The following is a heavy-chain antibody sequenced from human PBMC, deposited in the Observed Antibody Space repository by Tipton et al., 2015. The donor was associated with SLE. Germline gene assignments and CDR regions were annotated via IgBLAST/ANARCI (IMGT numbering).Heavy chain of an antibody. Sequence: TLSLTCTVSGGSISSHYWTWIRQPPGKGLEWIGYIYSSGSTNYNPSLKSRVIISIDTSKNQFSLKLSSVTAADTAVYWCARGVATIDGDAFDIWGPGTMVTVSS. J-gene: IGHJ3*02. CDR3: ARGVATIDGDAFDI. CDR2: IYSSGST. V-gene: IGHV4-59*11. CDR1: GGSISSHY. D-gene: IGHD5-12*01.